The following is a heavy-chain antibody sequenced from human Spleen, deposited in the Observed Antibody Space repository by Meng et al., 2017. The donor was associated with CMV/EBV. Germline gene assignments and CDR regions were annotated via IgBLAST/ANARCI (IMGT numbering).Heavy chain of an antibody. D-gene: IGHD3-16*01. Sequence: SVKVSCKASGGTFSSYAISWVRQAPGQGLEWMGRIIPILGIANYAQKFQGRVTITADKSTSTAYMELSSLRSEDTAVYYCATRRFSYYFDYWGQGTLVTVSS. J-gene: IGHJ4*02. CDR3: ATRRFSYYFDY. CDR1: GGTFSSYA. CDR2: IIPILGIA. V-gene: IGHV1-69*04.